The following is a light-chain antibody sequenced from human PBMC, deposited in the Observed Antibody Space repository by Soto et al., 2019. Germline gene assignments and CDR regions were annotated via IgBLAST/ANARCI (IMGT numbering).Light chain of an antibody. Sequence: DIQMTQSPSTLSASVGDRVTITCRASQRISSWLAWYQQKPGKAPKLLIYDASSLESGVPSRFSGSGSVTEFTLTISSLQPDDFATYYCQQYNSYSGTFGHGTRLEIK. J-gene: IGKJ5*01. CDR1: QRISSW. CDR3: QQYNSYSGT. CDR2: DAS. V-gene: IGKV1-5*01.